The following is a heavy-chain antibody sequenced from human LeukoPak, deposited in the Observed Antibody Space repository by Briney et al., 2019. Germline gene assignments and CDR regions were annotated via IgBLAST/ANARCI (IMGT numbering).Heavy chain of an antibody. CDR2: IYYSGST. J-gene: IGHJ4*02. CDR1: GGSISSGDYY. V-gene: IGHV4-61*08. CDR3: ARENNYFDY. Sequence: SETLSLTCSVSGGSISSGDYYWSWIRQPPGKGLEWIGYIYYSGSTNYNPSLKSRVTISVDTSKNQFSLKLNSVTAADTAVYYCARENNYFDYWGQGTLVTVSS.